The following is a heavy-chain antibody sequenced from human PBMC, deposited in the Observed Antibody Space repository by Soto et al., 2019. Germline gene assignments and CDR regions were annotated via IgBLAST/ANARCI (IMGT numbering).Heavy chain of an antibody. J-gene: IGHJ6*02. CDR3: AREVIGYYYGTGMDV. Sequence: GGSIRLSCAAAGLTICGYAMSWVRQTTGKGLEWVSSITGSDDRTYYADSVKGRFTISRDNSKNTLYLQMSGLRVEDTAIYYCAREVIGYYYGTGMDVWGQGTTVTVSS. D-gene: IGHD3-10*01. V-gene: IGHV3-23*01. CDR1: GLTICGYA. CDR2: ITGSDDRT.